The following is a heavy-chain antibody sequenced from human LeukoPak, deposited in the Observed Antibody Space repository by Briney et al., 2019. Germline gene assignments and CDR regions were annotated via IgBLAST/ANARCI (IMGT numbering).Heavy chain of an antibody. CDR1: GGSISSSSYY. D-gene: IGHD3-10*01. Sequence: PSETLSLTSTVSGGSISSSSYYWGWIRQPPGKGLEWIGSIHYSGSTYYNPSLKSRVTISVGTSKNQFSLKLSSVTAADTAVYYCARELVYYYRSGSYGYWGQGTLVTVSS. CDR3: ARELVYYYRSGSYGY. J-gene: IGHJ4*02. V-gene: IGHV4-39*07. CDR2: IHYSGST.